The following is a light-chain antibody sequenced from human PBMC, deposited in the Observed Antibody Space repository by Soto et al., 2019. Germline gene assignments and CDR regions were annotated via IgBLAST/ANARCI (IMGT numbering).Light chain of an antibody. V-gene: IGLV2-14*01. CDR2: DVS. CDR1: SSDVGGYNY. J-gene: IGLJ2*01. CDR3: SSYTSSTLL. Sequence: QSALTQPASVSGSPGQSITISCTGTSSDVGGYNYVSWYRQHPGKAPKLMIYDVSNRPSGVSNRFSGSKSGNTASLTISGLQAEDEADYYCSSYTSSTLLFGGGTKLTVL.